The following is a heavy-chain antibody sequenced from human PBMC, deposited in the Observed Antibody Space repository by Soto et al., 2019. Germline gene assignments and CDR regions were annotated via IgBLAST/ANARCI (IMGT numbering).Heavy chain of an antibody. Sequence: PSETLSLTCTVSGGSISSSSYYWGWIRQPPGKGLEWIGSIYYSGSTYYNPSLKSRVTISVDTSKNQFSLKLSSVTAADTAAYYCARALGGDYFDYWGQGTLVTVSS. CDR3: ARALGGDYFDY. V-gene: IGHV4-39*01. D-gene: IGHD3-16*01. CDR1: GGSISSSSYY. CDR2: IYYSGST. J-gene: IGHJ4*02.